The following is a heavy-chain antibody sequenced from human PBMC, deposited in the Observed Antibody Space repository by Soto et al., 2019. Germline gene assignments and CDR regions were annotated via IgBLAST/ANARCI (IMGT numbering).Heavy chain of an antibody. CDR1: GYTFTGYY. Sequence: ASVKVSCKASGYTFTGYYMHWVLQAPGQGLEWMGIINPGGGRTAYAQKFQGRVTLTRDMSTSTVYMELTSLTYDDTAVYYCARDVSGPGATYVMDVWGQGTTVTVSS. CDR2: INPGGGRT. V-gene: IGHV1-46*01. CDR3: ARDVSGPGATYVMDV. D-gene: IGHD2-2*01. J-gene: IGHJ6*02.